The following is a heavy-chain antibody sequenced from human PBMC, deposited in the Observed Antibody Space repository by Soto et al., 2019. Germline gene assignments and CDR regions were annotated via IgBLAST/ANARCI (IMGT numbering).Heavy chain of an antibody. CDR3: ASWYSSGRYDYFEY. Sequence: TSETLSLTCTVFGGSISSYYWSWIRQHPGKGLEWIGYIYYSGSTNYNPSLKSRVTISVDTSKNQFSLKLSSVTAADTAVYYCASWYSSGRYDYFEYWGQGTLVTVSS. CDR2: IYYSGST. J-gene: IGHJ4*02. V-gene: IGHV4-59*01. CDR1: GGSISSYY. D-gene: IGHD6-19*01.